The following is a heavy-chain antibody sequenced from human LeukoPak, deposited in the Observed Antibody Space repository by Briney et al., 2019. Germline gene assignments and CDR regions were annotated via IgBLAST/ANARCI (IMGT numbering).Heavy chain of an antibody. V-gene: IGHV3-30-3*01. CDR2: ISYDGSNK. D-gene: IGHD6-19*01. Sequence: PGRSLRLSCAASGFTFSSYAMHWVRQAPGKGLEWVAVISYDGSNKYYADSVKGRFTISRDNSKNTLYLQMNSLRSDDTAVYYCARSAASSGWKTLDYWGQGTLVTVSS. CDR1: GFTFSSYA. CDR3: ARSAASSGWKTLDY. J-gene: IGHJ4*02.